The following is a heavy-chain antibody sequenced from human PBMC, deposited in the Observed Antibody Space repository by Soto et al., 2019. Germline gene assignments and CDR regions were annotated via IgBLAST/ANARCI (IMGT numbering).Heavy chain of an antibody. J-gene: IGHJ5*02. V-gene: IGHV4-31*03. CDR2: IYYSGST. CDR3: ARDGSGGPNWFDP. CDR1: GGSISSGVYY. D-gene: IGHD2-15*01. Sequence: SETLSLTCTVSGGSISSGVYYWSWIRQHPGKGLEWIGYIYYSGSTYYNPSLKSRVTISVDTSKNQFSLKPSSVTAADTAVYYCARDGSGGPNWFDPWGQGTLVTVSS.